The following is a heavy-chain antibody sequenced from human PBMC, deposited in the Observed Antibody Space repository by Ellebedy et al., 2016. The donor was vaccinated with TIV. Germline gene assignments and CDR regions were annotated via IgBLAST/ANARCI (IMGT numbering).Heavy chain of an antibody. CDR3: VKDTSPGGADF. Sequence: GGSLRLSXAASEFTFSTYGMTWVRQAPGKGLEWVSGIYWDGGGTGYGDSVKGRFTISRDKAKNSLYLQMNSLRVEDTAFYYCVKDTSPGGADFWGQGILVTVSS. CDR1: EFTFSTYG. D-gene: IGHD3-10*01. V-gene: IGHV3-20*03. J-gene: IGHJ4*02. CDR2: IYWDGGGT.